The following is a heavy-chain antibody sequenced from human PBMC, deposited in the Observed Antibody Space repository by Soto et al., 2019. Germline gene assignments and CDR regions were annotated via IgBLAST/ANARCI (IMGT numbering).Heavy chain of an antibody. Sequence: LSETLSLTCTVSGGSISSGDYYWSWIRQPPGKGLEWIGYIYYSGSTYYNPSLKSRVTISVDTSKNQFSLKLSSVTAADTAVYYCARGIDSSGYTRYFQHWGQGTLGTVSS. CDR3: ARGIDSSGYTRYFQH. V-gene: IGHV4-30-4*01. D-gene: IGHD3-22*01. J-gene: IGHJ1*01. CDR1: GGSISSGDYY. CDR2: IYYSGST.